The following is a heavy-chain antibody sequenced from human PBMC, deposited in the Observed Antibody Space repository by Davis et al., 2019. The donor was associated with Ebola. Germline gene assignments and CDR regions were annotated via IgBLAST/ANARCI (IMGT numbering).Heavy chain of an antibody. CDR3: ARPIAARTMDAFDI. CDR2: IYPGDSDT. CDR1: GYSFDTYW. V-gene: IGHV5-51*01. Sequence: GGSLRLSCQASGYSFDTYWTAWVRQMPGKGLEWMGIIYPGDSDTRYSPSFQGQVTISADKSISTAYLQWSSLKASDTAMYYCARPIAARTMDAFDIWGQGTMVTVSS. J-gene: IGHJ3*02. D-gene: IGHD6-6*01.